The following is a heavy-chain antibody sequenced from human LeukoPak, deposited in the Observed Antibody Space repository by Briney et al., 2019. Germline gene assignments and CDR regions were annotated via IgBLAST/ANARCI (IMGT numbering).Heavy chain of an antibody. CDR3: AMGTWSRAFDI. CDR1: VGSITSYY. Sequence: SETLSLTCTVSVGSITSYYWNWIRQPPGKGLECIGSVQYSGSTYYSPSLKSRVAMSVDTSKNQLSLNLTSVTAADTAVYYCAMGTWSRAFDIWGLGTMVTVCS. J-gene: IGHJ3*02. D-gene: IGHD1-1*01. CDR2: VQYSGST. V-gene: IGHV4-59*01.